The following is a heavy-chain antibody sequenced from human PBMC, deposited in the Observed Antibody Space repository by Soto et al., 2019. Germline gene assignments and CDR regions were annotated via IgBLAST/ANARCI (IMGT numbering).Heavy chain of an antibody. CDR1: GFTFSGYS. J-gene: IGHJ4*02. CDR2: TSSDGGTK. D-gene: IGHD2-21*01. V-gene: IGHV3-30-3*01. CDR3: AREGVLTMWYFDN. Sequence: GGSLRLSCATSGFTFSGYSMHWFRQAPGKGLEWVAVTSSDGGTKFYADSVKGRFTVSRDNSKNTLYLQMNSLRAEDTAVYFCAREGVLTMWYFDNCGEVISLTVSS.